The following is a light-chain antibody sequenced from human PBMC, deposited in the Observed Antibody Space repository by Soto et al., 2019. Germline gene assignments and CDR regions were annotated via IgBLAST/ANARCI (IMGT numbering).Light chain of an antibody. CDR3: QQYASSVT. J-gene: IGKJ3*01. CDR2: GAS. V-gene: IGKV3-20*01. CDR1: QSVSSSY. Sequence: EIVLTQSPGTLSLSPGERATLSCRASQSVSSSYLAWYQQKPGQAPRLLIYGASIRATGIPDRLSGSWSGTDFTLTISRLEPEDFAVFYCQQYASSVTFGPGTKLAIK.